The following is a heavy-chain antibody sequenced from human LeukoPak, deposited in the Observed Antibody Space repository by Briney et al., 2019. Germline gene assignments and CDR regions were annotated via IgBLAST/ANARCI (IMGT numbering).Heavy chain of an antibody. J-gene: IGHJ4*02. V-gene: IGHV4-34*01. CDR3: ARAIAADH. D-gene: IGHD6-13*01. Sequence: SETLSLTCVVYGGSFSGYYWSWIRQPPGKGLEWIGEINHSGATNYNPSLKSRVTMSVDTSKNQFSLKLTSLTAADTAVYYCARAIAADHWGQGTLVTVSS. CDR2: INHSGAT. CDR1: GGSFSGYY.